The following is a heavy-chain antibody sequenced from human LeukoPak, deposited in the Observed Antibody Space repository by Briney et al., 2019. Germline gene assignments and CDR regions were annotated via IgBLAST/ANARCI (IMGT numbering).Heavy chain of an antibody. V-gene: IGHV3-21*01. CDR3: ARVLYYYDSSGYYSDAFDI. D-gene: IGHD3-22*01. CDR2: ISSSSSYI. Sequence: GGSLRLSCAASGFTFSSYSMNWVRQAPGKGLEWVSSISSSSSYIYYADSVKGRFTISRDNAKNSLYLQMNSLRAEDTAVYYCARVLYYYDSSGYYSDAFDIWGQGTIVTVSS. CDR1: GFTFSSYS. J-gene: IGHJ3*02.